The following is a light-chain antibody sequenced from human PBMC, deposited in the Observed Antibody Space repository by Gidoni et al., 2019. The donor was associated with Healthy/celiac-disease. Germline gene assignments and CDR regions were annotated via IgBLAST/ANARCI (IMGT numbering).Light chain of an antibody. CDR2: AAS. Sequence: IQMTQSPSSLSASVGDRVTITCRASQSISSYLYWYQQKPGKAPKLLIYAASSLQSGVPSRFSGSGSGTDFTLTISSLQPEDFATYYCQQSYSTPLTFGPGTKVDIK. CDR3: QQSYSTPLT. J-gene: IGKJ3*01. V-gene: IGKV1-39*01. CDR1: QSISSY.